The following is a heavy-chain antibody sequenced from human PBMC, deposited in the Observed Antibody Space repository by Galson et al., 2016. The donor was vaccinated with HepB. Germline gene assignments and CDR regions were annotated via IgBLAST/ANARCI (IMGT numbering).Heavy chain of an antibody. Sequence: ETLSLTCTVSGDSISSSRYYWGWIRQPPGKGLEWIGSIYYSGTTYYNPSLKSRVTISVDTSKNQFSLKRSSATAADTAVYYCARLYGSYEYYFYYYGMDVWGQGTTVTVSS. CDR1: GDSISSSRYY. CDR2: IYYSGTT. D-gene: IGHD5-12*01. J-gene: IGHJ6*02. V-gene: IGHV4-39*01. CDR3: ARLYGSYEYYFYYYGMDV.